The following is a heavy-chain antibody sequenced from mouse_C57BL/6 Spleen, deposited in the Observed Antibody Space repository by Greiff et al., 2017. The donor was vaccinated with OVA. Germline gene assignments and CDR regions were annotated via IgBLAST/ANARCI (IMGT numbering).Heavy chain of an antibody. Sequence: QVQLKQPGAELVKPGASVKMSCKASGYTFTSYWITWVKQRPGQGLEWIGDIYPGSGSTNYNEKFKSKATLTVDTSSSTAYMQLSSLTSEDSAVYYCARVDYGSSSPFDYWGQGTTLTVSS. V-gene: IGHV1-55*01. J-gene: IGHJ2*01. D-gene: IGHD1-1*01. CDR3: ARVDYGSSSPFDY. CDR2: IYPGSGST. CDR1: GYTFTSYW.